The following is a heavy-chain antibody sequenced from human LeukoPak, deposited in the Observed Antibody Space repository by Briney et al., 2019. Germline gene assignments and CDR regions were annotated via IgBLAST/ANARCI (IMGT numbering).Heavy chain of an antibody. V-gene: IGHV7-4-1*02. CDR1: GYTFTSYA. CDR3: ARDVLRHRDERHSRSYFDY. D-gene: IGHD1-1*01. CDR2: INTNTGNP. J-gene: IGHJ4*02. Sequence: ASVKVSCKASGYTFTSYAMNWVRQAPGQGLEWMGWINTNTGNPTYAQGFTGRFVFSLDTSVSTAYLQISSLKAEDTAVYYCARDVLRHRDERHSRSYFDYWGQGTLVTVSS.